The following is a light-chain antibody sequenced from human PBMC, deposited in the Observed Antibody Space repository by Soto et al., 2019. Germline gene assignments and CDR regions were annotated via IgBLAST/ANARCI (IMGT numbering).Light chain of an antibody. V-gene: IGLV2-14*01. J-gene: IGLJ1*01. Sequence: QSALTQPASVSGSPEQSITISCSGTNSDVGDYNLVSWYQQRPGEAPKLVIFDVSNRPSGVSDRFSGSKSGNTASLTISGLQAEDEGDYFCCSYSTDTTLYVFGSGTKVTVL. CDR1: NSDVGDYNL. CDR2: DVS. CDR3: CSYSTDTTLYV.